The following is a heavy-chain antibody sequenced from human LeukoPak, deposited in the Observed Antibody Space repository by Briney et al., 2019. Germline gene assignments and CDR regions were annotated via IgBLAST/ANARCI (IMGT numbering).Heavy chain of an antibody. V-gene: IGHV3-11*01. CDR1: GFTFSDYY. Sequence: PGGSLRLSCAASGFTFSDYYMSWIRQAPGKGLEWVSYISSSGSTIYYADSVKGRFTISRDNAKNSLYLQMNSLRAEDTAVYYCARVPYYYDSSGYYYYYIDVWGKGTTVTISS. D-gene: IGHD3-22*01. J-gene: IGHJ6*03. CDR2: ISSSGSTI. CDR3: ARVPYYYDSSGYYYYYIDV.